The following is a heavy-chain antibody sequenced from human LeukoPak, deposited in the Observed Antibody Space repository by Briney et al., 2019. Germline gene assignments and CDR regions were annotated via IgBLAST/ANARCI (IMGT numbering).Heavy chain of an antibody. J-gene: IGHJ6*03. Sequence: GGSLRLSCAASGFTFSSYWMSWVRQAPGKGLEWVSYISSSGSTIYYADSVKGRLTISRDNAKNSLYLQMNSLRAEDTAVYYCAKLYYYYMDVWGKGTTVTVSS. V-gene: IGHV3-48*04. CDR1: GFTFSSYW. CDR2: ISSSGSTI. CDR3: AKLYYYYMDV.